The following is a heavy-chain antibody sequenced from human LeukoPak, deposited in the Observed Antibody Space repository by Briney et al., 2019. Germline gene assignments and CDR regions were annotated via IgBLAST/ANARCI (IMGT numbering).Heavy chain of an antibody. J-gene: IGHJ6*02. Sequence: SETLSLTCTVSGGSISSGGYYWSWIRQHPGKGLEWIGYIYYSGSTYYNPFLKSRVTISVDTSKNQFSLKLSSVTAADTAVYYCARQIVVVPAAYVNYYYYCGMDVWGQGTTVTVSS. V-gene: IGHV4-31*03. CDR2: IYYSGST. CDR1: GGSISSGGYY. CDR3: ARQIVVVPAAYVNYYYYCGMDV. D-gene: IGHD2-2*01.